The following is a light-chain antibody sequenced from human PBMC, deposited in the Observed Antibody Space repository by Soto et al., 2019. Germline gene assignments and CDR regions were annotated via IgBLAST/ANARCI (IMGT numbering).Light chain of an antibody. Sequence: DIPMTQSPSTLSASVGDRVTITCRASQSISNWLAWYQQKPVKAPKVLIYKASSLESGVPSKFSGSGSGTEFTLTISSLQPDDFATYYCQQYNSFSRTFGQGTKVEIK. CDR1: QSISNW. V-gene: IGKV1-5*03. J-gene: IGKJ1*01. CDR2: KAS. CDR3: QQYNSFSRT.